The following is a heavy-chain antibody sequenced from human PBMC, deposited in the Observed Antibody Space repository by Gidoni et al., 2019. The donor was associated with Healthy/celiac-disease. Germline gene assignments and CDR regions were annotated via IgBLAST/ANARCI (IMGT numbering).Heavy chain of an antibody. J-gene: IGHJ4*02. CDR1: GRPLSRHH. CDR3: ARAPPLWFDRVKGDGFDY. D-gene: IGHD3-10*01. CDR2: IYSSGST. Sequence: QVQLQESGPGLVQPSETLSLTCTVSGRPLSRHHWSWLRTPPGTGLEWIGDIYSSGSTNYNPSLKRRVTISVDTSKNQFSLKLSSVTAADTAVYYCARAPPLWFDRVKGDGFDYWGPGTLGHRLL. V-gene: IGHV4-59*11.